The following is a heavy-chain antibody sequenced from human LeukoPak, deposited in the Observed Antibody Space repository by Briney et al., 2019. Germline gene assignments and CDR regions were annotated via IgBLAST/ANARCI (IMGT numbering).Heavy chain of an antibody. Sequence: ASVKVSCKASGYTFTGYYMHWVRQAPGQGLEWMGWINPNSGGTNYAQKFQGRVTMTRDTSISTAYMELSRLRSDDTAVYYCARARASIRRYDSSGYNGYWGQGTLVIVSS. CDR1: GYTFTGYY. D-gene: IGHD3-22*01. CDR2: INPNSGGT. CDR3: ARARASIRRYDSSGYNGY. J-gene: IGHJ4*02. V-gene: IGHV1-2*02.